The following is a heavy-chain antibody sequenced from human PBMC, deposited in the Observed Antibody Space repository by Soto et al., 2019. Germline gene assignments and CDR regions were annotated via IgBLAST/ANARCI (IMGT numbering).Heavy chain of an antibody. CDR2: INPNSGGT. Sequence: QVQLVQSGAEVKKPGASVKVSCKASGYTFTGYYMHWVRQAPGQGLEWMGWINPNSGGTNYAQKFQGWVTMTRDTSISTAYMELSRLRSDDTAVYYCAREGEYYYDSSRYSRGYGMDVWGQGTTVTVSS. V-gene: IGHV1-2*04. J-gene: IGHJ6*02. CDR3: AREGEYYYDSSRYSRGYGMDV. CDR1: GYTFTGYY. D-gene: IGHD3-22*01.